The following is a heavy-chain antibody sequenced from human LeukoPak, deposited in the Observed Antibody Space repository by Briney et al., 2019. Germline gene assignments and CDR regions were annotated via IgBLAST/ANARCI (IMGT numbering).Heavy chain of an antibody. CDR2: ISFDEIKK. CDR3: ARDYGAKRAAIWVFDC. V-gene: IGHV3-30*03. D-gene: IGHD2-15*01. CDR1: GFTFSNYD. Sequence: PGKSLRLSCAASGFTFSNYDIHWVRQTPGKGLEWVAVISFDEIKKYYADSVKGRFTVSRDNSKNTLYLQMNSVRPDDTAVYYCARDYGAKRAAIWVFDCWGQGTLVTVSS. J-gene: IGHJ4*02.